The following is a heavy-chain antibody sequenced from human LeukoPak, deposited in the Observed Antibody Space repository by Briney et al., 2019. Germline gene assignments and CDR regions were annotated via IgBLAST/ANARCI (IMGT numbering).Heavy chain of an antibody. J-gene: IGHJ1*01. CDR3: ARDLVYDSSGPELGRKYFQH. D-gene: IGHD3-22*01. V-gene: IGHV1-69*04. CDR1: GGTFSSYA. CDR2: IIPILGIA. Sequence: GSSVKVSCKASGGTFSSYAISWVRQAPGQGLEWMGRIIPILGIANYAQKFQGRVTITADKSTSTAYMELSSLRSEDTAVYYCARDLVYDSSGPELGRKYFQHWGQGTLVTVSS.